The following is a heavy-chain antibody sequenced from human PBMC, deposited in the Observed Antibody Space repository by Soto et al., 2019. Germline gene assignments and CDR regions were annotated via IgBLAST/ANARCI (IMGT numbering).Heavy chain of an antibody. CDR3: ARENAYGDPNSFDY. J-gene: IGHJ4*02. CDR2: ISSSSSTI. D-gene: IGHD4-17*01. Sequence: PGGSLRLSCAASGLTFSSYSMNWVRQAPGKGLEWVSYISSSSSTIYYADSVKGRFTISRDNAKNSLYLQMNSLRAEDTAVYYCARENAYGDPNSFDYWGQGTLVTVSS. CDR1: GLTFSSYS. V-gene: IGHV3-48*01.